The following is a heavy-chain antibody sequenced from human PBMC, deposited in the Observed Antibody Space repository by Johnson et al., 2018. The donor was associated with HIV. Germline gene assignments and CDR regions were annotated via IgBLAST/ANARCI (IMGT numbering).Heavy chain of an antibody. CDR2: ISSSDSAI. Sequence: QVQLVESGGGLVKPGGSLRLSCGASGFTFSDSYMNWIRQAPGKGLEWVSYISSSDSAIWYADSVKGRFTVSRDNAKNSLYLQMNSLRAEDTAVYYCARVRGWLQHDAFDIWGQGTMVTVSS. D-gene: IGHD5-24*01. CDR1: GFTFSDSY. V-gene: IGHV3-11*04. J-gene: IGHJ3*02. CDR3: ARVRGWLQHDAFDI.